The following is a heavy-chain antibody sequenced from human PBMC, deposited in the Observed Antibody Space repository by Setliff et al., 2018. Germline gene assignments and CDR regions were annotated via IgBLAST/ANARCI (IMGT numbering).Heavy chain of an antibody. Sequence: SETLSLTCTVSGDSISTYYWSWIRRPAGKGLEWIGRVFVDGSTNYNPSLKSRVTMSVDTSKNQFSLSLSSVTAADTAVYYCARGRAGHSGHWGQGTLVTVS. CDR2: VFVDGST. D-gene: IGHD6-19*01. CDR1: GDSISTYY. V-gene: IGHV4-4*07. J-gene: IGHJ4*02. CDR3: ARGRAGHSGH.